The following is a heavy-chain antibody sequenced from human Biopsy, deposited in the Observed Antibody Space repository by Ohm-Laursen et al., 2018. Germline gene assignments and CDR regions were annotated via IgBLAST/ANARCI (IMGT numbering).Heavy chain of an antibody. V-gene: IGHV1-46*01. J-gene: IGHJ6*02. Sequence: SVKVSCKASGNTFATYHIHWVRQAPGQGLEWMGVISPSGATTSFSQKFQGRITMTRDTSTGTVYMDLNSLGSEDTAVYYCARAGVGSDGTDSYYYGMDVSGPGTTVTVSS. CDR1: GNTFATYH. D-gene: IGHD5-24*01. CDR2: ISPSGATT. CDR3: ARAGVGSDGTDSYYYGMDV.